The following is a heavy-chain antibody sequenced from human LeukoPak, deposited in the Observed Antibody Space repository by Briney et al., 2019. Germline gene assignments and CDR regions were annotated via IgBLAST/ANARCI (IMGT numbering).Heavy chain of an antibody. CDR2: IYYTGST. CDR1: GGSISSSGYY. Sequence: SETLSLTCTVSGGSISSSGYYWVWIRQPPGKGLEWIGSIYYTGSTFYNPSLKSRVTISVDTSKNQFSLKLRSVTAADTAMFYCARLYGNFQNYYDYWGQGTLVAVSS. J-gene: IGHJ4*02. CDR3: ARLYGNFQNYYDY. V-gene: IGHV4-39*07. D-gene: IGHD1-7*01.